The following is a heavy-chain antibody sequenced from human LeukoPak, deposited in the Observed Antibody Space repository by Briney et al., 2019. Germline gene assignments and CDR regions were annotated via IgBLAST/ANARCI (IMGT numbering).Heavy chain of an antibody. CDR1: GYSFATFW. J-gene: IGHJ3*02. CDR3: AKTNYYETSGWASGLSPFDM. V-gene: IGHV5-51*01. D-gene: IGHD3-22*01. CDR2: IYPVDFDT. Sequence: GESLQISCKGSGYSFATFWIAWVRQVPGKGREWTGAIYPVDFDTRYSPSFQGQVTISVDKSTSTAYLQWSSLKASDTAMYYCAKTNYYETSGWASGLSPFDMWGRGTMVTVSS.